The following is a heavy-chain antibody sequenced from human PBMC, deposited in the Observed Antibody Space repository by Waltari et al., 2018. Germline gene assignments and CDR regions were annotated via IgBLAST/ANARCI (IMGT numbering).Heavy chain of an antibody. Sequence: QLQLQESGPGLVKPSETLSLTCTVSGGSISSSSYYWGWIRQPPGKGLEWIGSIYYSGSTYYNPSLKSRVTISVDTSKNQFSLKLSSVTAADTAVYYCARGGDYYYALDVWGKGTAVTVSS. D-gene: IGHD2-21*01. J-gene: IGHJ6*04. CDR1: GGSISSSSYY. V-gene: IGHV4-39*01. CDR3: ARGGDYYYALDV. CDR2: IYYSGST.